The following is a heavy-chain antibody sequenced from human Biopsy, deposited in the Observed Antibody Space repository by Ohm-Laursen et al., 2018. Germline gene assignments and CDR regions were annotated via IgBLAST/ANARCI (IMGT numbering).Heavy chain of an antibody. J-gene: IGHJ5*02. CDR2: IFYRGST. D-gene: IGHD3-22*01. Sequence: GTLSLTCTVSSGSISNNNYYWGWIRQPPGKGLEWIGSIFYRGSTHYKPSLKSRVTITADTSKNQFSMKLNTVTAADTAVYYCARDYDTSGYYYVSWGQGTLVTVSS. CDR1: SGSISNNNYY. V-gene: IGHV4-39*01. CDR3: ARDYDTSGYYYVS.